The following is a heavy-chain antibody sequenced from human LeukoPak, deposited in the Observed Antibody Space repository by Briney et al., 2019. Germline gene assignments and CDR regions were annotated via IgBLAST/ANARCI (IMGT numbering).Heavy chain of an antibody. CDR1: GYTFTGYY. Sequence: ASVKVSCKASGYTFTGYYMHWVRQAPGQGLEWMGWINPNSGGTNYAQKFQGRVTMTRDTSISTAYMELSRLRSDDTAVYYCAREVSSSWYYFDYWGQGTLVTVSS. V-gene: IGHV1-2*02. J-gene: IGHJ4*02. D-gene: IGHD6-13*01. CDR2: INPNSGGT. CDR3: AREVSSSWYYFDY.